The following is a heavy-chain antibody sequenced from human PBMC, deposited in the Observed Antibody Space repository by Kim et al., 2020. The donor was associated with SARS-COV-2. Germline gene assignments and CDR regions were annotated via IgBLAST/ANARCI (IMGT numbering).Heavy chain of an antibody. CDR2: IYYTGST. D-gene: IGHD3-10*01. J-gene: IGHJ4*02. CDR3: ARHYYGSGTYNPHLDY. V-gene: IGHV4-31*03. CDR1: GDSISSGTYY. Sequence: SETLSLTCTVSGDSISSGTYYWTWIRQLPGKGLEWIGYIYYTGSTYYNSSLKSRVTISVDTSKNQFSLKLNSVTAADTAVYFCARHYYGSGTYNPHLDYWGQGTLVTVSS.